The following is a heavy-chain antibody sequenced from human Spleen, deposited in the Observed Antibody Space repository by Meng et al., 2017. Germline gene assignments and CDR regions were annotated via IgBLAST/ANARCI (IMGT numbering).Heavy chain of an antibody. Sequence: QPQLQESGPGLVKPSEALSLTCSVSGGSISTSGYYWGWIRQPPGKGLEWIGSIGHSGITYYTPSLKSRVILSVDTSKNQFSLKLSSVTAADTAVYYCARVDSSGYFLDYWGQGTLVTVSS. V-gene: IGHV4-39*07. CDR1: GGSISTSGYY. CDR2: IGHSGIT. D-gene: IGHD3-22*01. CDR3: ARVDSSGYFLDY. J-gene: IGHJ4*01.